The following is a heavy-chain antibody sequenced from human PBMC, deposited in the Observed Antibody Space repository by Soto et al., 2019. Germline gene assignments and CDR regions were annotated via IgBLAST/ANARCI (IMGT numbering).Heavy chain of an antibody. CDR2: IYHSGST. Sequence: QLQLQESGSGLVKPSQTLSLTCAVSGASISSGGHSWSWIRQPPGKGLEWIGYIYHSGSTYYNPSLKSRVTISVDRSKNQFSLNLRSVTAADTAVYYCARVDHRGYFAILTDYWGQGTLVTVSS. CDR1: GASISSGGHS. CDR3: ARVDHRGYFAILTDY. D-gene: IGHD3-9*01. J-gene: IGHJ4*02. V-gene: IGHV4-30-2*01.